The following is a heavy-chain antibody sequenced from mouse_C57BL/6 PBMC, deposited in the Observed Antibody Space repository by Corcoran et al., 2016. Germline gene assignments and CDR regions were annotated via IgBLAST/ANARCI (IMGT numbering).Heavy chain of an antibody. CDR3: ARSGDGYVFDS. CDR2: IYPGDGDT. V-gene: IGHV1-80*01. Sequence: QVQLQQSGAELVKPGASVKISCKASGYAFSSYWMNWVKQRPGKGLEWIGQIYPGDGDTNYNGKFKGKATLTADKSSSTAYMQLSRLTSEDSAVYFGARSGDGYVFDSWGQGTTLTVSS. CDR1: GYAFSSYW. J-gene: IGHJ2*01. D-gene: IGHD2-2*01.